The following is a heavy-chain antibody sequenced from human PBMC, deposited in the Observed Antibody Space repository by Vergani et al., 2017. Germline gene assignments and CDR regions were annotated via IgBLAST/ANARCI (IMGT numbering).Heavy chain of an antibody. Sequence: QVQLVESGGGVVQSGRSLRLSCAASGITFRSYAMHWVRQAPGKGLEWVAVISFDGSNKYYADSVKGRFTISRDNSKNTLYLQMNSLRAEDTAVYYCAGANTGPTRYYYYMDVWGKGTTVTVSS. D-gene: IGHD2-8*02. J-gene: IGHJ6*03. V-gene: IGHV3-30-3*01. CDR2: ISFDGSNK. CDR1: GITFRSYA. CDR3: AGANTGPTRYYYYMDV.